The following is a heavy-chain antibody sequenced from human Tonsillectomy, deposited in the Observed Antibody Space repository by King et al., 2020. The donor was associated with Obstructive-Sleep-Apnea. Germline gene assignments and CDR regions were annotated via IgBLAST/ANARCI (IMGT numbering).Heavy chain of an antibody. Sequence: VQLVESGGGVVQPGRSLRLSCAASGFTFRNYAIHWVRQAPGKGLEWVAAISYDGSKKYYAESVQGRFTISRDNSKNTLYLQMNSLRAEDTAVYYCACIVHAAPGYWGQGTLVTVSS. V-gene: IGHV3-30-3*01. CDR1: GFTFRNYA. D-gene: IGHD3-16*02. CDR2: ISYDGSKK. J-gene: IGHJ4*02. CDR3: ACIVHAAPGY.